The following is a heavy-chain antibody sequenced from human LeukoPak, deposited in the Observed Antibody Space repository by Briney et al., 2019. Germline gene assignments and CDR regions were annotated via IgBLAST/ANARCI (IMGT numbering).Heavy chain of an antibody. CDR2: IYYSGST. CDR3: ARHGSTDYFDY. J-gene: IGHJ4*02. CDR1: GGSISSSTSY. Sequence: PSETLSLTRAVSGGSISSSTSYWGWIRQPPGKGLEWIGRIYYSGSTFYNPSLKSRVTISVDTSKNQFSLRLSSVTAADTAVYYCARHGSTDYFDYWGQGTLVTVSS. D-gene: IGHD2-2*03. V-gene: IGHV4-39*01.